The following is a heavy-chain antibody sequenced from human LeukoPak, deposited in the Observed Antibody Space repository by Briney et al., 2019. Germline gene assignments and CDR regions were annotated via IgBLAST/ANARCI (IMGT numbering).Heavy chain of an antibody. CDR2: IIPIFGTA. CDR1: GGTFSSYA. J-gene: IGHJ6*03. V-gene: IGHV1-69*05. Sequence: SVKVSCKASGGTFSSYAISWVRQAPGQGLEWMGGIIPIFGTANYAQKFQGRATITTDESTSTAYMELSSLRSEDTAVYYCAGKQDIKDYYYMDVWGKGTTVTVSS. CDR3: AGKQDIKDYYYMDV. D-gene: IGHD2-15*01.